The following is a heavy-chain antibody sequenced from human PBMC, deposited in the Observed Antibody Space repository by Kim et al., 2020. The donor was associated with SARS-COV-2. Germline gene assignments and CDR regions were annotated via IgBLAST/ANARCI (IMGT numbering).Heavy chain of an antibody. Sequence: SETLSLTCAVSGGSISSSNWWSWVRQPPGKGLEWIGEIYHSGSTNYNPSLKSRVTISVDKSKNQFSLKLSSVTAADTAVYYCARVGPGYSSGLSIDYWGQGTLVTVSS. D-gene: IGHD6-19*01. J-gene: IGHJ4*02. CDR1: GGSISSSNW. CDR3: ARVGPGYSSGLSIDY. V-gene: IGHV4-4*02. CDR2: IYHSGST.